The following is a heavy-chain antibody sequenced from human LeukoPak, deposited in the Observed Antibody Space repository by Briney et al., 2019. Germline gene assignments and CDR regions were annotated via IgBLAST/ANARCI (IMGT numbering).Heavy chain of an antibody. CDR1: GDSVSSNSAA. Sequence: SQTLSLTCAISGDSVSSNSAAWNWIRQSPSRGLEWLGRTYYRSKWYNDYAVSVKSRITINPDTSKNQFSLKLNSMTAADTAVYYCARVPLWWKLPFDYWGQGTLVTVSS. CDR3: ARVPLWWKLPFDY. D-gene: IGHD4/OR15-4a*01. CDR2: TYYRSKWYN. V-gene: IGHV6-1*01. J-gene: IGHJ4*02.